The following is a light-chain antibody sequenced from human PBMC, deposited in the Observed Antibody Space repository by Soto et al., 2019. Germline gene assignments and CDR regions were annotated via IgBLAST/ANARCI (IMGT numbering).Light chain of an antibody. V-gene: IGLV2-23*01. CDR2: EDI. CDR3: CSYAGGTSVV. CDR1: SSDVGRYNL. Sequence: QSALTQPASVSGSLGQSITISCTGSSSDVGRYNLVSWYQQHPGKAPKLLIYEDIKRPSGVSNRFSGSKSGNTASLTISGLQTEDEADYYCCSYAGGTSVVFGGGTKLTVL. J-gene: IGLJ2*01.